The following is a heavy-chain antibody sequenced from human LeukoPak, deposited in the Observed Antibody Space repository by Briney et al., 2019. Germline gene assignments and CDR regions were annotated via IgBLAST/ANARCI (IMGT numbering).Heavy chain of an antibody. CDR1: GYTFAGYY. Sequence: ASVKVSCKASGYTFAGYYMHWVRQDPGQGLEWMGWINPNSGGTNYAQKFQGGVTMTRDTSISTAYMELSRLRSDDTAVYYCARSRWEDDYYGMDVWGQGTTVTVSS. CDR2: INPNSGGT. D-gene: IGHD1-26*01. CDR3: ARSRWEDDYYGMDV. J-gene: IGHJ6*02. V-gene: IGHV1-2*02.